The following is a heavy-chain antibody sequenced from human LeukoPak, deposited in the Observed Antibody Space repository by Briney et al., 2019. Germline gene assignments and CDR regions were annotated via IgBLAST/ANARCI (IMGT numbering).Heavy chain of an antibody. CDR2: VNPNSGGT. J-gene: IGHJ4*02. D-gene: IGHD3-16*01. CDR1: GYTFTGDY. CDR3: ARDPIIMGEYYFDY. V-gene: IGHV1-2*02. Sequence: GASVKVSCKASGYTFTGDYIHWVRQAPGQGLEWMGWVNPNSGGTNSAQKFQGRVTMTRDTSISTAYMELSRLRSDDTAVYYCARDPIIMGEYYFDYWGQGTLVTVSS.